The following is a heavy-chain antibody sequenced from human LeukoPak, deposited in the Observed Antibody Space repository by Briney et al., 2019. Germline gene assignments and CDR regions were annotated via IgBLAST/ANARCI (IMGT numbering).Heavy chain of an antibody. CDR2: INHSGST. V-gene: IGHV4-34*01. D-gene: IGHD1-14*01. CDR1: GGPFSDYY. CDR3: ARESHWAYETNYSDY. J-gene: IGHJ4*02. Sequence: SGTLSLTCAVYGGPFSDYYWSWIRQPPGKGPEWIGEINHSGSTNYNPSLKSRVTISLDTSKNQFSLKLSSVTAADMAVYYCARESHWAYETNYSDYWGQGTLVTVSS.